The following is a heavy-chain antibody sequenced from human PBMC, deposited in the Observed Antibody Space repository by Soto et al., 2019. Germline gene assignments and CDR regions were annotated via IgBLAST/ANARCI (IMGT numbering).Heavy chain of an antibody. CDR3: AKVLYPFDI. CDR2: ISGSGGGT. Sequence: GGSLRLSCAASGFSFSAYAMSWVRQAPGKGLEWVSAISGSGGGTYYADSVKGRFTISRDNSKNTLYLQMNSLRAEDTAVYYCAKVLYPFDIWGQGTMVTVSS. V-gene: IGHV3-23*01. J-gene: IGHJ3*02. CDR1: GFSFSAYA.